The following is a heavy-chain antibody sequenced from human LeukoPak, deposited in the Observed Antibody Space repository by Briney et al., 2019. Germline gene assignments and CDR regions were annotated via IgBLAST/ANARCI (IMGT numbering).Heavy chain of an antibody. J-gene: IGHJ4*02. CDR1: GFTFSSYW. D-gene: IGHD4-17*01. V-gene: IGHV3-74*01. CDR3: ARGKHYGDLNY. CDR2: INSDGSST. Sequence: GGSLRLSCAASGFTFSSYWMHWLRQAPGKGLVCVSRINSDGSSTTYADSVKGRFTISTDNAKNTLYLQMNSLRAEDTAVYYCARGKHYGDLNYWGQGTLVTVSS.